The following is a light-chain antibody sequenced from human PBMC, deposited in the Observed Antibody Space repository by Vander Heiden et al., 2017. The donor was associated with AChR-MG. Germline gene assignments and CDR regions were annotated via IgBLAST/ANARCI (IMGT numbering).Light chain of an antibody. V-gene: IGKV1-5*01. Sequence: DIQMTQSPSTLSASVGDRVTITCRASQSIDRWLAWFQQKPGKAAKLLIFDASTLESGVPPRFSGSGSGTDFTLTINSLQPDDFATYYCQQSSSWWTFGQGTTVEVE. CDR3: QQSSSWWT. CDR1: QSIDRW. J-gene: IGKJ1*01. CDR2: DAS.